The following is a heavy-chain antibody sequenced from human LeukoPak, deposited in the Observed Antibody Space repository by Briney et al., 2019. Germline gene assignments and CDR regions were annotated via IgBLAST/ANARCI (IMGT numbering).Heavy chain of an antibody. CDR1: GGSISSYY. V-gene: IGHV4-59*01. J-gene: IGHJ4*02. CDR3: ARARYSSSWACDY. D-gene: IGHD6-13*01. Sequence: SETLSLTCTVSGGSISSYYWSWIRQPPGKGLEWIGYIYYSGSTNYNPSLKSRVTISVDTSKNQFSLKLSSVTAADTAVYYCARARYSSSWACDYWGQGTLVIVSS. CDR2: IYYSGST.